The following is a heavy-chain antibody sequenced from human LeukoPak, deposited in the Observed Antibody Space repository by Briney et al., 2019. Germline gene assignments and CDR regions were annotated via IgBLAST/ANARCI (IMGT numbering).Heavy chain of an antibody. Sequence: GGSLRLSCGASGFTFTTYAMTWVRQAPGKGLEWVSCISSGSNYIYYADSVKGRFTISRDNAKNSLYLQMNSLRAEDMALYYCAKAYYYDSSGKDLLDAFDIWGQGTMVTVSS. D-gene: IGHD3-22*01. V-gene: IGHV3-21*04. CDR1: GFTFTTYA. CDR3: AKAYYYDSSGKDLLDAFDI. CDR2: ISSGSNYI. J-gene: IGHJ3*02.